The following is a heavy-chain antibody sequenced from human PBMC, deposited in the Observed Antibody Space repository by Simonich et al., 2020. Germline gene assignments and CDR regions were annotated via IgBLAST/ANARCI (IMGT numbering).Heavy chain of an antibody. CDR3: ARDAAGDY. CDR1: GFTFSSYS. V-gene: IGHV3-21*01. CDR2: ISSSSSYM. D-gene: IGHD6-13*01. Sequence: EVQLVESGGGLVKPGGSLRLSCAASGFTFSSYSMNWVRQAPGNGRGWDSSISSSSSYMNYADSVKGRFTISRDNDKNSLYLQMNSLRAEDTAVYYCARDAAGDYWGQGTLVTVSS. J-gene: IGHJ4*02.